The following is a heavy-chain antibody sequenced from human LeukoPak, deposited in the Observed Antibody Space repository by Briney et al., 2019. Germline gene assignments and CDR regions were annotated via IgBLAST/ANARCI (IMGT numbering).Heavy chain of an antibody. CDR1: GYTFTFYY. CDR2: INPNSGDT. CDR3: ARIKWAAAND. Sequence: ASVKVSCTASGYTFTFYYMHWVRQAPGQGLEWMGWINPNSGDTNYAQNFQGRVTMTRDTSINTAYMELSSLRSDDTAVYYCARIKWAAANDWGQGTLVTVSS. D-gene: IGHD6-13*01. V-gene: IGHV1-2*02. J-gene: IGHJ4*02.